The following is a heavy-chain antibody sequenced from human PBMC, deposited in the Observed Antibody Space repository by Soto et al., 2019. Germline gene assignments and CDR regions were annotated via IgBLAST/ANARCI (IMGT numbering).Heavy chain of an antibody. V-gene: IGHV4-59*08. Sequence: SETLSLTCPVSGGSISSYYGSWIRQPPGKGQNWIGHIYDSGTANYNPSLKSRVTISVDTSKNQFSLKLTSSAAADTLIYTCARRIVSTETFDYWGQGTLVTVSS. J-gene: IGHJ4*02. CDR3: ARRIVSTETFDY. CDR2: IYDSGTA. CDR1: GGSISSYY. D-gene: IGHD5-12*01.